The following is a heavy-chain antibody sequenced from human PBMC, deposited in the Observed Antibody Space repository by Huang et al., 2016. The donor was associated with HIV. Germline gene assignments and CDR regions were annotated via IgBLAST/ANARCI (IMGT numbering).Heavy chain of an antibody. J-gene: IGHJ4*02. CDR1: GCSFSHDG. V-gene: IGHV3-30*02. D-gene: IGHD2-21*02. CDR3: ATDLGGYSFDY. Sequence: QEQLVESGGGVVQPGGSLRLSCATSGCSFSHDGMHWVRQAAGKGWEWGAFIRFDGGNKHYADAAKGRFTISRDNSKKMLFLEMNSLRGDDTAFYYCATDLGGYSFDYWGQGALVSVSS. CDR2: IRFDGGNK.